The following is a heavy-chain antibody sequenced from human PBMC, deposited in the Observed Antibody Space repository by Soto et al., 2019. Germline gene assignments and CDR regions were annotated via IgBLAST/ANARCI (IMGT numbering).Heavy chain of an antibody. V-gene: IGHV3-64*04. J-gene: IGHJ4*02. Sequence: GGFLRLSCSASGFTFSSYAMHWLRQAPGKGLEYVSAISSNGGSTYYADSVKGRFTISRDNSKNTLYLQMNGLRTEDTAIYYCVKEGMAGLSSGWHYFDYWGLGTLVTVSS. CDR2: ISSNGGST. CDR1: GFTFSSYA. CDR3: VKEGMAGLSSGWHYFDY. D-gene: IGHD6-19*01.